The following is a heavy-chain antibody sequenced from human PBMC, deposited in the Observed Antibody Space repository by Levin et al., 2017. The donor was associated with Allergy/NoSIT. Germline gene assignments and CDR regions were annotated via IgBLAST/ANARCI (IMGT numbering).Heavy chain of an antibody. CDR2: ISSDGSSA. D-gene: IGHD3-16*01. CDR1: GFTLNTYR. CDR3: TRDYLGLGV. Sequence: GESLKISCTASGFTLNTYRMHWVRQAPGKGLVWVSRISSDGSSADYADSVKDRFTISRDNSKNTLYLQMDSLRVEDTAVYYCTRDYLGLGVWGQGTLVTVSS. V-gene: IGHV3-74*01. J-gene: IGHJ4*02.